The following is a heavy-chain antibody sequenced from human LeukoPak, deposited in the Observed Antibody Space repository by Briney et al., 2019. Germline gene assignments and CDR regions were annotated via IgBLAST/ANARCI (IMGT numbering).Heavy chain of an antibody. CDR1: GGSFSGYY. D-gene: IGHD6-19*01. V-gene: IGHV4-59*01. Sequence: SETLSLTCAVYGGSFSGYYWSWIRQPPGKGLEWIGYIYYSGSTNYNPSLKSRVTISVDTSKNQFSLKLSSVTAADTAVYYCARFNSGYSSGWDYYYMDVWGKGTTVTVSS. CDR3: ARFNSGYSSGWDYYYMDV. CDR2: IYYSGST. J-gene: IGHJ6*03.